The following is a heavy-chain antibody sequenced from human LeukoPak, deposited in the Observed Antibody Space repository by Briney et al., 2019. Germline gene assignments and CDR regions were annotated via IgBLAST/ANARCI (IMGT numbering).Heavy chain of an antibody. Sequence: SETLSLTCTASGGSISSSSYYWGWIRQPPGKGLEWIGSIYYSGSTYYNPSLKSRVTISVDTSKNQFSLKLSSVTAADTAVYYCARRGSAAIYSWFDPWGQGTLVTVSS. CDR2: IYYSGST. D-gene: IGHD2-2*01. V-gene: IGHV4-39*01. J-gene: IGHJ5*02. CDR3: ARRGSAAIYSWFDP. CDR1: GGSISSSSYY.